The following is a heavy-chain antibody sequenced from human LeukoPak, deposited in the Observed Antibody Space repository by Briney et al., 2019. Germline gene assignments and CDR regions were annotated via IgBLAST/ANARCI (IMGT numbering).Heavy chain of an antibody. CDR3: ARDSVEDCSGGSCYYYYYMDV. CDR2: INPSGGST. D-gene: IGHD2-15*01. V-gene: IGHV1-46*01. Sequence: GASVKVSCKASGYTFTSYYMHWVRQAPGRGLEWMGIINPSGGSTSYARKFQGRVTMTRDTSTSTVYMELSSLRSEDTAVYYCARDSVEDCSGGSCYYYYYMDVWGKGTTVTVSS. CDR1: GYTFTSYY. J-gene: IGHJ6*03.